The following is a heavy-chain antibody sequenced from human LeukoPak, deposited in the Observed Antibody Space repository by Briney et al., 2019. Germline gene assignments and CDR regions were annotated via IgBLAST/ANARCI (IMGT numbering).Heavy chain of an antibody. Sequence: GESLKISCKGSGYTFTNFWIGWVRQMPGKGLEWKGIIHPGDSDTRYSPSFQGQVTISADKSLSTAYLQWSSLQASDTAMYYCARGSSYYNFWGQGTLVTVSS. V-gene: IGHV5-51*01. D-gene: IGHD1-26*01. CDR3: ARGSSYYNF. CDR2: IHPGDSDT. CDR1: GYTFTNFW. J-gene: IGHJ4*02.